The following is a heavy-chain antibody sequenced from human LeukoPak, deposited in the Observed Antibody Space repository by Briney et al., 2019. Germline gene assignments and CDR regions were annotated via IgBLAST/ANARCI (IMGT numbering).Heavy chain of an antibody. D-gene: IGHD6-13*01. V-gene: IGHV3-15*01. Sequence: GGSLRLSCAASGFTFSNAWMSWVRQAPGKGLERVGRIKSKTDGGTTDYAAPVKGRFTISRDDSKNTLYLQMNSLKTEDTAVYYCTTDPGSSWYFFYGRDPDYWGQGTLVTVSS. CDR2: IKSKTDGGTT. J-gene: IGHJ4*02. CDR1: GFTFSNAW. CDR3: TTDPGSSWYFFYGRDPDY.